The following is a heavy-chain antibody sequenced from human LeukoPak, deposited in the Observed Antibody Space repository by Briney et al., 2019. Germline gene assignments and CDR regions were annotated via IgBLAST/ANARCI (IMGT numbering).Heavy chain of an antibody. V-gene: IGHV3-49*04. CDR3: TRESQGLPALGAPSYYAY. CDR1: GFTFGDYA. Sequence: GGSLRLSCTASGFTFGDYAMSWVRQAPGKGLEWVGFIRSKAYGGTTEYAASVKGRFTISRDDSKSIAYLQMNSLKTEDTAVYYCTRESQGLPALGAPSYYAYWGQGTLVTVSS. CDR2: IRSKAYGGTT. J-gene: IGHJ4*02. D-gene: IGHD3-16*01.